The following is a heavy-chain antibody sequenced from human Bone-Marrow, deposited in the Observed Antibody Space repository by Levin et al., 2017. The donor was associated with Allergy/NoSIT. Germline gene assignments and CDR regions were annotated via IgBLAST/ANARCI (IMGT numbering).Heavy chain of an antibody. Sequence: GGSLRLSCAASGFTFSSYGMHWVRQAPGKGLEWVAVISYDGSNKYYADSVKGRFTISRDNSKNTLYLQMNSLRAEDTAVYYCAKEWFGELLLGWFDPWGQGTLVTVSS. CDR2: ISYDGSNK. V-gene: IGHV3-30*18. CDR1: GFTFSSYG. J-gene: IGHJ5*02. D-gene: IGHD3-10*01. CDR3: AKEWFGELLLGWFDP.